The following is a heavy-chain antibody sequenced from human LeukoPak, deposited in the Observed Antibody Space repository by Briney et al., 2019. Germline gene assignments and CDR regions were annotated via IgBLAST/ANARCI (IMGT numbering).Heavy chain of an antibody. Sequence: SETLSLTCTVSGGSNSSYYWSWIRQPPGKGLEWIGYIYYSGSTNYNPSLKSRVTISVDTSKNQFSLKLTSVTAADTAVYYCARLGIGVVPTAMLGDYYFDYWGQGTLVTVSS. CDR3: ARLGIGVVPTAMLGDYYFDY. D-gene: IGHD2-2*01. CDR2: IYYSGST. J-gene: IGHJ4*02. CDR1: GGSNSSYY. V-gene: IGHV4-59*08.